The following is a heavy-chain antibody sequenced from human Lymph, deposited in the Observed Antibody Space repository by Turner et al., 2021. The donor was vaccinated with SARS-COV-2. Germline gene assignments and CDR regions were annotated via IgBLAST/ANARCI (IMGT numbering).Heavy chain of an antibody. D-gene: IGHD3-10*01. V-gene: IGHV1-69*01. Sequence: QVQLVQSGAEGKKPGSSVKVSCKASGGTFSSYAISWVRQAPGQGLEWMGGIIPIFGSPDYAQKFQGRVTITADESTSTAYMELSSLRSEDTAVYYCASFGGDYVFDYWGQGTLVTVSS. J-gene: IGHJ4*02. CDR1: GGTFSSYA. CDR2: IIPIFGSP. CDR3: ASFGGDYVFDY.